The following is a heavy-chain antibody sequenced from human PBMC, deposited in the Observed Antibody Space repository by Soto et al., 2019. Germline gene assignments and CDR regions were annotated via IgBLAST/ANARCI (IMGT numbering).Heavy chain of an antibody. J-gene: IGHJ4*02. CDR1: GFTFSSYG. CDR2: IWYDGSNK. D-gene: IGHD4-17*01. V-gene: IGHV3-33*01. Sequence: ESGGGVVQPGRSLRLSCAASGFTFSSYGMHWVRQAPGKGLEWVAVIWYDGSNKYYADSVKGRFTISRDNSKNTLYLQMNSLRAEDTAVYYCARGLPYGAFDYWGQGTLVTVSS. CDR3: ARGLPYGAFDY.